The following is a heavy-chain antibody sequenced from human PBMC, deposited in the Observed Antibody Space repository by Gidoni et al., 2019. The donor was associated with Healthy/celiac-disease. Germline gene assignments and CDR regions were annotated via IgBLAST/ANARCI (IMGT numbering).Heavy chain of an antibody. Sequence: QVQLVQSGAEVKKPGASVKVSCKASGYTFTSDGTSWVRQAPGQGLEWMGWISAYNGNTNYAQKLQGRVTMTTDTSTSTAYMELRSLRSDDTAVYYCARVVVPAPPNYGMDVWGQGTTVTVSS. J-gene: IGHJ6*02. CDR2: ISAYNGNT. CDR1: GYTFTSDG. V-gene: IGHV1-18*01. CDR3: ARVVVPAPPNYGMDV. D-gene: IGHD2-2*01.